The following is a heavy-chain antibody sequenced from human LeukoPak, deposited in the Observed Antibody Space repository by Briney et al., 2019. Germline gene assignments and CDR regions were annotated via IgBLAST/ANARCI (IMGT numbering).Heavy chain of an antibody. V-gene: IGHV3-21*01. CDR1: GFTFSSYS. CDR2: ISSSSSYI. D-gene: IGHD3-10*01. CDR3: ARDWLGEFDF. J-gene: IGHJ4*02. Sequence: GGSPRLSCAASGFTFSSYSMNWVRQAPGKGLEWVSSISSSSSYIYYADSVKGRFTISRDNAKNSLHLQMNSLRAEDTAIYYCARDWLGEFDFWGQGTLVTVSS.